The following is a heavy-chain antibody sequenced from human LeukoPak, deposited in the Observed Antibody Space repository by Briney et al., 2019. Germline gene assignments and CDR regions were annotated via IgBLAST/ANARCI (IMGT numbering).Heavy chain of an antibody. Sequence: SDTLSLTCDVSGGSLTGCYWSWVRQPPGKGLEWIGEINHSGSTNYNPSLKSRVTISVDTSKNQFSLKLSSVTAADTAVYYCARVDRIAAAGIVQGWFDPWGQGTLVTVSS. J-gene: IGHJ5*02. CDR1: GGSLTGCY. D-gene: IGHD6-13*01. CDR3: ARVDRIAAAGIVQGWFDP. V-gene: IGHV4-34*01. CDR2: INHSGST.